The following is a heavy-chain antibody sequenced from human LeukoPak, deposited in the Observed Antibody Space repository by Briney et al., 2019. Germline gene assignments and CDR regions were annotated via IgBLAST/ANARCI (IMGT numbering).Heavy chain of an antibody. CDR2: LYYGGST. J-gene: IGHJ4*02. Sequence: SETLSLTCTVSGGAVSSSNFYWGWIRQPPGKGLEWIGSLYYGGSTYFNPSLKSRITISVDKSKNQFSLKLSSVTAADTAVYYCARGVAVAGLAHWGQGTLVTVSS. CDR1: GGAVSSSNFY. CDR3: ARGVAVAGLAH. D-gene: IGHD6-19*01. V-gene: IGHV4-39*07.